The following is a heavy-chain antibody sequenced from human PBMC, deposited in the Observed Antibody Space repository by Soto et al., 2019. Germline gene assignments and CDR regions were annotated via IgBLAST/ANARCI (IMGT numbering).Heavy chain of an antibody. Sequence: GGSLRLSCAASGFTVSSNYMSWVRQAPGKGLEWVSVIYSGGSTYYADSVKGRFTISRDNSKNTLYLQMNSLRAEDTAVYYCARGFGVVVPAAIGVMDVWGKGTTVTVSS. CDR2: IYSGGST. CDR3: ARGFGVVVPAAIGVMDV. J-gene: IGHJ6*03. CDR1: GFTVSSNY. V-gene: IGHV3-66*01. D-gene: IGHD2-2*01.